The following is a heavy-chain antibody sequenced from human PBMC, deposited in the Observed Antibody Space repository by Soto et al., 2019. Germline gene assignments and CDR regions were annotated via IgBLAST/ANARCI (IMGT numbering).Heavy chain of an antibody. CDR2: IYWHDDK. J-gene: IGHJ4*02. V-gene: IGHV2-5*01. CDR1: GFSLTTTGVG. Sequence: SGPTLVNPTQTLTLTCTFSGFSLTTTGVGVSWIRQPPGQALEWLALIYWHDDKRYSPSLKSRLTITKDTSKNQVVLTMTIMDPVDTATYYCAHRGGAAVGLYYFDYWGEGALVTVSS. D-gene: IGHD6-13*01. CDR3: AHRGGAAVGLYYFDY.